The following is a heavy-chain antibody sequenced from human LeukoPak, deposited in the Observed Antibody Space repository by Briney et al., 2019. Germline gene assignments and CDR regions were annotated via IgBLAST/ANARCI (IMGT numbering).Heavy chain of an antibody. CDR2: IRYDGSNK. V-gene: IGHV3-30*02. D-gene: IGHD4-17*01. CDR1: GFTFSSYG. J-gene: IGHJ5*02. Sequence: GGSLRLSCAASGFTFSSYGMHWVRQAPGKGLEWVAFIRYDGSNKYYADSVKGRFTISRDNSKNTLYLQMNSLRAEDTAVYYCAKEGAGLRGNNWFDPWGQGTLVTVSS. CDR3: AKEGAGLRGNNWFDP.